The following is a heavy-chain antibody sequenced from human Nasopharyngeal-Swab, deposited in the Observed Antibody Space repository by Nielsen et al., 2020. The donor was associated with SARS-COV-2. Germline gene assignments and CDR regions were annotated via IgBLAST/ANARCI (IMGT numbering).Heavy chain of an antibody. D-gene: IGHD3-10*01. Sequence: GESLKISWVASGFTFSNYAMSWARQAPGKGLEWVSTISARGTSTFYVDSVKGRFTISRDNSKNTLHVQMSSLRAEDTAVYYCAREGQGTPIDLWGQGTLVTVSS. J-gene: IGHJ5*02. CDR1: GFTFSNYA. CDR3: AREGQGTPIDL. V-gene: IGHV3-23*01. CDR2: ISARGTST.